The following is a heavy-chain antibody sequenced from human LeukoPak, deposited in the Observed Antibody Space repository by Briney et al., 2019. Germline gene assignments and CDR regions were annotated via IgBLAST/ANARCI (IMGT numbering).Heavy chain of an antibody. CDR1: EFTFSSYT. D-gene: IGHD2-8*01. Sequence: GGSLRLSCAASEFTFSSYTMRWVRQAPGKGLEWLASISFDGSNELYEDSVKGRFTVSRDNSKNMLYLQMNSLTSEDTAVFYRARADATMVTGGGMDVWGQGTRVTVSS. CDR3: ARADATMVTGGGMDV. J-gene: IGHJ6*02. V-gene: IGHV3-30*14. CDR2: ISFDGSNE.